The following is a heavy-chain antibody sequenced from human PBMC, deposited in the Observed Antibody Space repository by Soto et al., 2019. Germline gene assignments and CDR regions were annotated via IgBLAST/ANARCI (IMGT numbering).Heavy chain of an antibody. CDR3: AHRDGGNYYRWYFGC. J-gene: IGHJ4*02. V-gene: IGHV2-5*01. Sequence: SGPTLVNPTPPPTLTCTYSGFSLTTSGAGVGWIRQPPGKALEWLALISWKDDKRYNPGLESRLTLTKDTSKNQVILTLTNMDRVDTAPYFCAHRDGGNYYRWYFGCWGRGTRIIVAS. CDR2: ISWKDDK. CDR1: GFSLTTSGAG. D-gene: IGHD1-26*01.